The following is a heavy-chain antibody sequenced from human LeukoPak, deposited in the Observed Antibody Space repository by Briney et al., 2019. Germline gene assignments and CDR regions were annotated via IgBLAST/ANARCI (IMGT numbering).Heavy chain of an antibody. CDR2: MNPNSGNT. V-gene: IGHV1-8*01. CDR3: ARTIYSYDDY. J-gene: IGHJ4*02. Sequence: ASVKVSCKASGYTFTSYDINWVRQATGQGLEWMGWMNPNSGNTDYAQKFQGRVTMTRNTSISTAYMELSSLRSEDTAVYYCARTIYSYDDYWGQGTLVTVSS. D-gene: IGHD5-18*01. CDR1: GYTFTSYD.